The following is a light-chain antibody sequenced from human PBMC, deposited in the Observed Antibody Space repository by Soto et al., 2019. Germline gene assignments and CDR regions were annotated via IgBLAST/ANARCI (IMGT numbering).Light chain of an antibody. CDR3: SSYTSSSTLSYV. V-gene: IGLV2-14*01. CDR1: SSDVGGYNY. Sequence: QSVLTQPASVSGSPGQSITIPCTGTSSDVGGYNYVSWYQQHPGKAPKLMIYEVSNRPSGVSNRFSGSKSGNTASLTISGLQAEDEADYYCSSYTSSSTLSYVFGTGTKVTAL. CDR2: EVS. J-gene: IGLJ1*01.